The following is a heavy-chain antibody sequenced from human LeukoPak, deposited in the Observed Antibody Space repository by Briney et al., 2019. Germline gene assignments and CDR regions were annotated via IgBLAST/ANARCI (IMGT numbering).Heavy chain of an antibody. V-gene: IGHV1-18*01. J-gene: IGHJ4*02. CDR3: AGRISGSYLPFDY. CDR2: ISAYNGNT. CDR1: GYTFTSYG. D-gene: IGHD1-26*01. Sequence: VASVKVSCKVSGYTFTSYGISWVRQAPGQGLEWTGWISAYNGNTNYAQKLQGRVTMTTDTSTSTAYMELRSLRSDDTAVYYCAGRISGSYLPFDYWGQGTLVTISS.